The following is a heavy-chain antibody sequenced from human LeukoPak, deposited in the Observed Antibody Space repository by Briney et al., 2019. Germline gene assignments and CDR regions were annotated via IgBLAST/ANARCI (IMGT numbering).Heavy chain of an antibody. Sequence: GGSLRLSCAASGFTFSSYAMNWVRQAPGKGLEWVSAICSNDNNTYYANSVKGRFTISRDNSKNTLSLQLNSLRAEDTAVYFCARGRSSFYYYYYGMDVWGRGTTVTVSS. CDR2: ICSNDNNT. CDR3: ARGRSSFYYYYYGMDV. J-gene: IGHJ6*02. V-gene: IGHV3-23*01. CDR1: GFTFSSYA. D-gene: IGHD6-6*01.